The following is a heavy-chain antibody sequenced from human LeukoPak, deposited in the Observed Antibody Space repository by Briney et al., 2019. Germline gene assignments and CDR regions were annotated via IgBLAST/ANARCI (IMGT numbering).Heavy chain of an antibody. Sequence: GSLRLSCAASGFTFSSYAMHWVRQAPGKGLEWVAVISYDGSNKYYADSVKGRFTISRDNSKNTLYLQMNSLRAEDTAVYYCASGDCSSTSCIDYWGQGTLVTVSS. CDR1: GFTFSSYA. CDR2: ISYDGSNK. CDR3: ASGDCSSTSCIDY. D-gene: IGHD2-2*01. J-gene: IGHJ4*02. V-gene: IGHV3-30-3*01.